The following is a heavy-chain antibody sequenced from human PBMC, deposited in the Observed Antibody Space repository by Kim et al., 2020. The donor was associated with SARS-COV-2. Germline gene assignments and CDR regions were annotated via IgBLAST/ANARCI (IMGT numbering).Heavy chain of an antibody. CDR1: GYTFTSYG. D-gene: IGHD2-2*01. Sequence: ASVKVSCKASGYTFTSYGISWVRQAPGQGLEWMGWISAYNGNTNYAQKLQGRVTMTTDTSTSTAYMELRSLRSDDTAVYYCARDCSSTSCAIHYYYGMDVWGQGTTVTVSS. CDR3: ARDCSSTSCAIHYYYGMDV. V-gene: IGHV1-18*01. CDR2: ISAYNGNT. J-gene: IGHJ6*02.